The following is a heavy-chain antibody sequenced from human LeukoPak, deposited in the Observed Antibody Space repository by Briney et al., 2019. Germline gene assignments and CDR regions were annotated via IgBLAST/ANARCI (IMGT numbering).Heavy chain of an antibody. CDR2: IYPGDSDT. J-gene: IGHJ4*02. D-gene: IGHD6-19*01. CDR3: ARQASVAGCF. CDR1: GYSFTNYW. Sequence: GEPLKISCKGSGYSFTNYWIGWVRQMPGKGLEWMGIIYPGDSDTRYSPSFQGQVTISADKSISTAYLQWSSLKASDTAVYYCARQASVAGCFWGQGTLVTVSA. V-gene: IGHV5-51*01.